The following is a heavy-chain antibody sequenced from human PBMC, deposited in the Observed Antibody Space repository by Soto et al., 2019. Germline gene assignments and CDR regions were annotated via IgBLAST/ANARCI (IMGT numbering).Heavy chain of an antibody. CDR1: GYNFIKYG. Sequence: QVQLVQSGAEVKKPGASVKVSCKGLGYNFIKYGINWVRQAPGQGLEWMGWISPYSGYTHSAQKFQGKPNPTPGTAANPALQEIKEPRSADTALYYCTREAIVVIPAAQPSHFDSWGQGTLVTVSS. CDR2: ISPYSGYT. V-gene: IGHV1-18*01. D-gene: IGHD2-2*01. J-gene: IGHJ4*02. CDR3: TREAIVVIPAAQPSHFDS.